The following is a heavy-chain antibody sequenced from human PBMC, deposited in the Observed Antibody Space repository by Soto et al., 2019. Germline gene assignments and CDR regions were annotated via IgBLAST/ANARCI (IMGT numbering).Heavy chain of an antibody. J-gene: IGHJ4*02. CDR1: GYTFTSYG. D-gene: IGHD6-13*01. V-gene: IGHV1-18*01. Sequence: KVSCKAYGYTFTSYGISWVRQAPGQGLEWMGWISAYNGNTNYAQKLQGRVTMTTDTSTSTAYMELRSLRSDDTAVYYCARDRIAAAGIGIDYWGQGTLVTVSS. CDR2: ISAYNGNT. CDR3: ARDRIAAAGIGIDY.